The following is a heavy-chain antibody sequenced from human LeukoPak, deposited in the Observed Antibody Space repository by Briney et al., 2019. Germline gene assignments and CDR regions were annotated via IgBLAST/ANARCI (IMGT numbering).Heavy chain of an antibody. D-gene: IGHD3-3*01. CDR1: GGTFSSNA. J-gene: IGHJ4*02. CDR2: IIPIFGTA. V-gene: IGHV1-69*05. Sequence: SVKVSCKASGGTFSSNAISWVRQAPGQGLEWMGGIIPIFGTANYAQKFQGRVTITTDESTSTAYMELSSLRSEDTAVYYCARGPRFWSGYCPFDYWGQGTLVSVSS. CDR3: ARGPRFWSGYCPFDY.